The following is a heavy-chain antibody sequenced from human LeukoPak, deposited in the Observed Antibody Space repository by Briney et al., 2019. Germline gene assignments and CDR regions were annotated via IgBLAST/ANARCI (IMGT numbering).Heavy chain of an antibody. CDR2: IDHSGST. V-gene: IGHV4-38-2*02. D-gene: IGHD2-2*01. CDR3: ARGLLPAAILGSIGWFDP. Sequence: SETLSLTCTVSGYSISSGYYWGWIRQPPGKGLEWTGSIDHSGSTNYNPSLKSRVTISVDTSKNQFSLKLSSVTAADTAVYYCARGLLPAAILGSIGWFDPWGQGTLVTVSS. J-gene: IGHJ5*02. CDR1: GYSISSGYY.